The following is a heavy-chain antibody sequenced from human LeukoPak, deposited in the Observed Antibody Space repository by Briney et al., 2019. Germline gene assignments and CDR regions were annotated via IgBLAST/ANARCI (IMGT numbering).Heavy chain of an antibody. Sequence: GGSLRLSCAASGFTFSSYWMSWVRQAPGKGLEWVANIKQDGSEKYYVDSVKGRFTISRDNAKNSLYLQMNSLRAEDTAVYYCASQGYSSSWQDFYYYYYMDVWGKGTTVTVSS. J-gene: IGHJ6*03. D-gene: IGHD6-13*01. CDR1: GFTFSSYW. V-gene: IGHV3-7*01. CDR2: IKQDGSEK. CDR3: ASQGYSSSWQDFYYYYYMDV.